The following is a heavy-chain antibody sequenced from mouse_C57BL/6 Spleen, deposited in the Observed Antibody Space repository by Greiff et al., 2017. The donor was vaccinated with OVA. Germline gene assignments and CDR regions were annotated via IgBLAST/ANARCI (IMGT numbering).Heavy chain of an antibody. D-gene: IGHD4-1*01. Sequence: QVQLQQPGAELVRPGSSVKLSCKASGYTFTSSWMHWVKQRPIQGLEWIGNIDPSDSETHYTQKFKDKAPLTVDKSSSTAYMQLSSLTSEDSAVYSCARHWDAFDYWGQGTTLTVSS. CDR1: GYTFTSSW. CDR2: IDPSDSET. J-gene: IGHJ2*01. CDR3: ARHWDAFDY. V-gene: IGHV1-52*01.